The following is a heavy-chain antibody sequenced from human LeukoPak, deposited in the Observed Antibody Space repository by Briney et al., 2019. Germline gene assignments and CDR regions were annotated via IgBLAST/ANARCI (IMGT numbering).Heavy chain of an antibody. D-gene: IGHD5-12*01. CDR3: AKGAYDYIEIANFDY. CDR2: LIGSSGAT. V-gene: IGHV3-23*01. CDR1: GFTFSNYA. Sequence: GGSLRLSCAASGFTFSNYAMNWVRQAPGKGLEWVAVLIGSSGATDYADSVKGRFTISRDNSKNTLFLQMNSLRAEDTAIYYCAKGAYDYIEIANFDYWGQGALVTVYS. J-gene: IGHJ4*02.